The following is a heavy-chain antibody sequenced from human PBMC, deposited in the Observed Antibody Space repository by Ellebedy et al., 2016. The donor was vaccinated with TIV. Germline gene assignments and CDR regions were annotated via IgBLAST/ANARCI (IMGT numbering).Heavy chain of an antibody. CDR1: EFPFSSDS. Sequence: GESLKISCAASEFPFSSDSMNWVRQAPGKGLEWLSYISRDGGATYYAASVRGRFTISRDNVKNSMFLQMNSLRDDDTAVYSCARDQHFALDVWGRGTLVTVSS. CDR3: ARDQHFALDV. D-gene: IGHD2/OR15-2a*01. V-gene: IGHV3-48*02. CDR2: ISRDGGAT. J-gene: IGHJ2*01.